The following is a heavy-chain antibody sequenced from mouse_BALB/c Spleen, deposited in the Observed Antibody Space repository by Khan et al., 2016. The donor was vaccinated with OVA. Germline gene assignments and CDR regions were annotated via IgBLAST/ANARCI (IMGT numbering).Heavy chain of an antibody. J-gene: IGHJ2*01. CDR2: INPTSGYT. Sequence: VQLQESGAELAKPGASVTMSCKASGYTFTSYWMHWIKQRPGQGLEWIGYINPTSGYTDYNQKFKDKATLTADKSSSTAYMQLSGQTSDDSAVYYWARDRIDYWGQGTALTVSS. CDR1: GYTFTSYW. V-gene: IGHV1-7*01. CDR3: ARDRIDY.